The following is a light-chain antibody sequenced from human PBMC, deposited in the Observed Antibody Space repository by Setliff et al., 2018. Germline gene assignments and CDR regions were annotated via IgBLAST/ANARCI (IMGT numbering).Light chain of an antibody. CDR2: EVT. CDR1: SSDVGGYNY. V-gene: IGLV2-14*03. Sequence: QSVLTQPAAVSGSPGQSITISCAGTSSDVGGYNYVSWYQQHPGKAPKLMIYEVTKRPSGVSDRFSGSKSGNTASLTISGLQAEDEADYYCLSYTSETTHALFAGGTKATV. CDR3: LSYTSETTHAL. J-gene: IGLJ2*01.